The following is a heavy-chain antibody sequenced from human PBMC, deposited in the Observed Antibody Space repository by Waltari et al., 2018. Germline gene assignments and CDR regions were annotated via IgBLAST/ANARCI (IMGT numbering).Heavy chain of an antibody. D-gene: IGHD2-2*01. J-gene: IGHJ5*02. CDR1: GGTFSSHA. V-gene: IGHV1-69*13. CDR2: IIPIFGTA. Sequence: QVQLVQSGAEVKKPGSSVKVSCTASGGTFSSHAISWVRQDPGQGFEWMGGIIPIFGTANYAQKFQGRVTITADESTSTAYMELSSLRSEDTAVYYCARGASEYQLLSGWFDPWGQGTLVTVSS. CDR3: ARGASEYQLLSGWFDP.